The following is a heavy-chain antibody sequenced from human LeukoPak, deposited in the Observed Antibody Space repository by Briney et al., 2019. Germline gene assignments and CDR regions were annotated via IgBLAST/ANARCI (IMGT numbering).Heavy chain of an antibody. CDR2: ISGNGGSA. V-gene: IGHV3-23*01. CDR3: AKDVVFGSDYYPHNFDY. D-gene: IGHD3-10*01. CDR1: GFTFAHYA. J-gene: IGHJ4*02. Sequence: GGSLRLSCAASGFTFAHYAMSWVRQAPGKGLEWVSAISGNGGSAYYTESVKGRFTISRDNSKNTLYLQMNSLRAGETAVYYCAKDVVFGSDYYPHNFDYWGQGTLVTVSS.